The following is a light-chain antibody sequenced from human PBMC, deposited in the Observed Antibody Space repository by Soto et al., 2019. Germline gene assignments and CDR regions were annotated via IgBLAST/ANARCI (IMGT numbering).Light chain of an antibody. Sequence: EIVLTQSPGTLSLSPGERATLSCRASQTVSTSFLAWYQQKPGQAPRLLIYGAFSRAAGIPDRFSGSGSGTDFTLTITRLEPEDFAVYYCQQYGSSLSITFGQGTKVDI. CDR3: QQYGSSLSIT. V-gene: IGKV3-20*01. J-gene: IGKJ1*01. CDR2: GAF. CDR1: QTVSTSF.